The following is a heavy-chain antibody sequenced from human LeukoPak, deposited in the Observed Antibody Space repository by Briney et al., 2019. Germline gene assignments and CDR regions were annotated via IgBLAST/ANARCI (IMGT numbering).Heavy chain of an antibody. Sequence: PGGSLRLSCAASGFTFSSYEMNWVRQAPGKGLEWVSYISSSSSTIYYADSVKGRFTISRDNAKNSLYLQMNSLRAEDTAVYYCARVGSMYGDYVNPQDYWGQGTLVTVSS. J-gene: IGHJ4*02. V-gene: IGHV3-48*03. CDR1: GFTFSSYE. CDR3: ARVGSMYGDYVNPQDY. CDR2: ISSSSSTI. D-gene: IGHD4-17*01.